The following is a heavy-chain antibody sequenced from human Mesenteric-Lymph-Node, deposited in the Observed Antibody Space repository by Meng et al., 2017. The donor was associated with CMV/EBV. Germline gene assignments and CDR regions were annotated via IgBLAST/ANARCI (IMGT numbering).Heavy chain of an antibody. Sequence: TFTSYGISWVRQAPGQGLEWMGWISAYNGNTNYAQKLQGRVTMTTDTSTSTAYMELRSLRSDDTAVYYCARDGVTIFGVVGYYGMDVWGQGTTVTVSS. CDR3: ARDGVTIFGVVGYYGMDV. V-gene: IGHV1-18*01. CDR1: TFTSYG. D-gene: IGHD3-3*01. CDR2: ISAYNGNT. J-gene: IGHJ6*02.